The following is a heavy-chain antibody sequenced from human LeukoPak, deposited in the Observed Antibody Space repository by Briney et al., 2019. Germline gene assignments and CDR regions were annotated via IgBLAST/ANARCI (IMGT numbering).Heavy chain of an antibody. V-gene: IGHV4-30-4*01. CDR2: IYYSGST. Sequence: SQTLSLTCTVSGGSISSGDYYWSWIRQPPGKGLEWIGYIYYSGSTYYNPSLKSRVTISVDTSKNQFSLKLSSVTAADTAVYHCARVGWLQLGGGFDYWGQGTLVTVSS. CDR3: ARVGWLQLGGGFDY. D-gene: IGHD5-24*01. CDR1: GGSISSGDYY. J-gene: IGHJ4*02.